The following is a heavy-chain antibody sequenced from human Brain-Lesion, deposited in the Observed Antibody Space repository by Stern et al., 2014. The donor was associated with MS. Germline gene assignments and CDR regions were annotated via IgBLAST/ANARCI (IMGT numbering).Heavy chain of an antibody. CDR3: ATVSPYTSGWYPFFDN. CDR1: GFTFSDSS. V-gene: IGHV3-21*01. D-gene: IGHD6-19*01. Sequence: EVQLVESGGGLVKPGGSLRLSCAASGFTFSDSSMFWVRQAPGKGLEWVSCISSTPNSTNYADSVNGRFTISREHARTSLHLQMNSLRVEDTALYYCATVSPYTSGWYPFFDNWGQGTRVTVSS. J-gene: IGHJ4*02. CDR2: ISSTPNST.